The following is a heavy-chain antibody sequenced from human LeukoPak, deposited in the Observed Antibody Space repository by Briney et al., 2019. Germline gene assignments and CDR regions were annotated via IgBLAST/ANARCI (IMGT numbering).Heavy chain of an antibody. CDR1: GGSISSYH. J-gene: IGHJ4*02. Sequence: SETLSLTCTVSGGSISSYHWSWIRQPPGKGLEWIGYIYTSGSTNYNPSLKSRVTISVDTSKNQFSLKLSSVTAADTAVYYCARRDGPTGYFDYWGQGTLVTVSS. V-gene: IGHV4-4*09. CDR2: IYTSGST. D-gene: IGHD7-27*01. CDR3: ARRDGPTGYFDY.